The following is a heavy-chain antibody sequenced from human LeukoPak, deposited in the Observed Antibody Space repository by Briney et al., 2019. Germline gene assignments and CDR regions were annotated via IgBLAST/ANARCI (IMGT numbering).Heavy chain of an antibody. J-gene: IGHJ4*02. CDR3: ARGVAGLTDY. CDR1: GGTFSSYA. D-gene: IGHD6-19*01. CDR2: IIPILGIA. V-gene: IGHV1-69*04. Sequence: SAKVSCKASGGTFSSYAISWVRQAPGQGLEWMGRIIPILGIANYAQKFQGRVTITADKSTSTAYMELSSLRSEDAAVYYCARGVAGLTDYWGQGTLVTVSS.